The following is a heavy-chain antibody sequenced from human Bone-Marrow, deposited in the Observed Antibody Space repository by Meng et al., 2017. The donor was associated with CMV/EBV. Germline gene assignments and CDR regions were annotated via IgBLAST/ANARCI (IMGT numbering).Heavy chain of an antibody. CDR2: ISSSGLTI. J-gene: IGHJ4*02. D-gene: IGHD4-17*01. CDR1: RFTFSSYE. Sequence: GGSLRLSCAASRFTFSSYEMNWVRQAPGKGLEWVSYISSSGLTIYYADSVRGRFTISRDNAKNTLYLQMNSLRAEDTAVYYCARTVHRFDYWGQGTLVTVSS. CDR3: ARTVHRFDY. V-gene: IGHV3-48*03.